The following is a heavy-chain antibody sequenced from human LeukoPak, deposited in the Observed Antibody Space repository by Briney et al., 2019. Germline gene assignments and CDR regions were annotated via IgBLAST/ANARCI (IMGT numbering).Heavy chain of an antibody. Sequence: SEPLSLTCTVSGGSISSYYWSWIRQPPGKGLEWIGYIYYSGSTNYNPSLKSRVTISVDTSKNQFSLKLSSVTAADTAVYYCARVTPFLLGNWFDPWGQGTLVTVSS. D-gene: IGHD2-15*01. CDR1: GGSISSYY. V-gene: IGHV4-59*01. CDR3: ARVTPFLLGNWFDP. CDR2: IYYSGST. J-gene: IGHJ5*02.